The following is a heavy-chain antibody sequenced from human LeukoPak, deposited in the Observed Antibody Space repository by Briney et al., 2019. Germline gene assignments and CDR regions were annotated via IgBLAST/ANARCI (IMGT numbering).Heavy chain of an antibody. V-gene: IGHV3-23*01. J-gene: IGHJ4*02. CDR1: GFTFSSYA. D-gene: IGHD2-21*02. Sequence: GGSLRPSCAASGFTFSSYAMSWVRQAPGKGLEWVSAISGSDGSTYYADSVKGRFTISRDNSKNTLYLQMNSLRAEDTAVYYCAKDLHAHIVVVTATSRGHWGQGTLVTVSS. CDR3: AKDLHAHIVVVTATSRGH. CDR2: ISGSDGST.